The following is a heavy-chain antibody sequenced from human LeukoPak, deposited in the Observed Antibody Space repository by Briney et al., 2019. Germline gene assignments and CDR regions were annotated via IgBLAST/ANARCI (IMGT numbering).Heavy chain of an antibody. V-gene: IGHV3-7*01. CDR1: GFTFNGAW. Sequence: FTSSASGFTFNGAWLNWVRQAPGKGLEWVANLDPSGSQKRYVDSVKGRFTISKDNPGTSLYLEMNSLRAEDTAIYYCAIWTSGNFWGQGTLVTDSS. CDR2: LDPSGSQK. D-gene: IGHD1-1*01. J-gene: IGHJ4*02. CDR3: AIWTSGNF.